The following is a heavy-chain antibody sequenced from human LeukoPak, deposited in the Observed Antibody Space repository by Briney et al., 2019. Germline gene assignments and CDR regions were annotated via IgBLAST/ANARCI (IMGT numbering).Heavy chain of an antibody. Sequence: ASVKVSCKASGYTFTSYDINWVRQAPGQGLEWMGWMNPNSGNTGYAQKFQGRVTMTRNTSISTAYMELSSLRSEDTAVYYCARWGLYSNYVGYYYYYGMDVWGQGTTVTVSS. D-gene: IGHD4-11*01. CDR1: GYTFTSYD. CDR2: MNPNSGNT. J-gene: IGHJ6*02. CDR3: ARWGLYSNYVGYYYYYGMDV. V-gene: IGHV1-8*01.